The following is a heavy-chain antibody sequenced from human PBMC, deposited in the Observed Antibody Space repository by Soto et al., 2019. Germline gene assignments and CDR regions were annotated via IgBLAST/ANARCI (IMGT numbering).Heavy chain of an antibody. CDR1: GDSVSSNIVT. CDR2: TYYRSQWFN. CDR3: ARLIGTSWFVG. V-gene: IGHV6-1*01. Sequence: QVQLLQSGPGLVKPSQTLSLTCAISGDSVSSNIVTWDWIRQSPSRGLEWLGRTYYRSQWFNDYAVSVKSRMPINANTSKNQFTLQLNYVTPEDTAVYYCARLIGTSWFVGWGQGTPVTVSS. D-gene: IGHD6-13*01. J-gene: IGHJ4*02.